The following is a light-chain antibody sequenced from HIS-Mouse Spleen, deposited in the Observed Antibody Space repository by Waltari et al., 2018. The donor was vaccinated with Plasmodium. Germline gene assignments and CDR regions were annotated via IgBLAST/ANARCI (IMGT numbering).Light chain of an antibody. CDR3: QQYNSDSWT. J-gene: IGKJ1*01. CDR1: QSISSW. Sequence: DIQMTQSPSTLSASVGDRVTITCRASQSISSWLAWYQHKPGTAPKLLFYKASSVESGVPSRFSGQGSGTEFTLTISSLQPDDYATYCCQQYNSDSWTFSQGTKVEIK. CDR2: KAS. V-gene: IGKV1-5*03.